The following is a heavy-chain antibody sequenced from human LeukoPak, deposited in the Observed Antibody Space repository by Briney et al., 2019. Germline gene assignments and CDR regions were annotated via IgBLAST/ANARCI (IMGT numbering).Heavy chain of an antibody. CDR3: ARHECGCSGGSCYSPFDP. Sequence: GESLRISCKGSGYSFTSYWISWVRQMPGKGLEWMGRIDPSDSYTNYSPSFQGHVTISADKSISTAYLQWSSLKASDTAMYYCARHECGCSGGSCYSPFDPWGQGTLVTVSS. CDR2: IDPSDSYT. D-gene: IGHD2-15*01. V-gene: IGHV5-10-1*01. J-gene: IGHJ5*02. CDR1: GYSFTSYW.